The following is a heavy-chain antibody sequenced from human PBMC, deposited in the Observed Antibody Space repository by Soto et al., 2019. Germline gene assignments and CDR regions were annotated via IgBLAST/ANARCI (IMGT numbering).Heavy chain of an antibody. D-gene: IGHD3-16*01. CDR3: AREGGDGWGYHSYGMDV. CDR2: LNAGNGNT. Sequence: QVQLVQSETEVKKPGASVKVSCKASGYTFNRYNMHWVCQAPGQRLEWMGWLNAGNGNTKYSQKFQGRITITRDTSASTAYMELRSLRSEDTAVYYCAREGGDGWGYHSYGMDVWGQGTTVTVSS. CDR1: GYTFNRYN. J-gene: IGHJ6*02. V-gene: IGHV1-3*01.